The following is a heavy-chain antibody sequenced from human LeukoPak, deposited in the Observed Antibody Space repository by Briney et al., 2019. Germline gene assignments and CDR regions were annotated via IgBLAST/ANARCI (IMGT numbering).Heavy chain of an antibody. V-gene: IGHV4-34*01. D-gene: IGHD3-22*01. CDR1: GFTFSSYD. J-gene: IGHJ4*02. CDR2: INHSGST. CDR3: ARGRASHYYYDSSGTPGSFDY. Sequence: GSLRLSCAASGFTFSSYDMSWIRQPPGKGLEWIGEINHSGSTNYNPSLKSRVTISVDTSKNQFSLKLSSVTAADTAVYYCARGRASHYYYDSSGTPGSFDYWGQGTLVTVSS.